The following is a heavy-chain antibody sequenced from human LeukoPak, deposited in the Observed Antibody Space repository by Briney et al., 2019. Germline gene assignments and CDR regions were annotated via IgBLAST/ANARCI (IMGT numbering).Heavy chain of an antibody. CDR3: ARYDLRQLYMDV. D-gene: IGHD3-3*01. V-gene: IGHV3-21*01. CDR2: ISSSSSYI. J-gene: IGHJ6*03. Sequence: GGSLRLSCAASGFTFSSYSMNWVRQAPGKGLEWVSSISSSSSYIYYADSVKGRFTISRDNAKNSLYLQMNSLRAEDTAVYYCARYDLRQLYMDVWGRGTTVTVSS. CDR1: GFTFSSYS.